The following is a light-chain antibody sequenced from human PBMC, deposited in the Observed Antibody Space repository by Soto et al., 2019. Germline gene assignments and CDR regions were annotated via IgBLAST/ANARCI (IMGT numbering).Light chain of an antibody. J-gene: IGKJ5*01. CDR2: GAS. CDR1: QSVSSSQ. Sequence: EIVVTQSPGTLSLSPGEGATLSCRASQSVSSSQLAWYQQKPGQAPRLLVYGASSRATGIPDRFSGSVSGTDFTLAISRLEPEDFAVYYCQHYGGSPLTFGQGTRLEIK. CDR3: QHYGGSPLT. V-gene: IGKV3-20*01.